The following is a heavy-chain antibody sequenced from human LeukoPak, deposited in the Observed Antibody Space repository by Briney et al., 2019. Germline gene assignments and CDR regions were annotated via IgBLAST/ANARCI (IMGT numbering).Heavy chain of an antibody. J-gene: IGHJ4*02. CDR3: ARARETSSGWPAFHF. CDR2: TYYRTKWYN. CDR1: GDSVSSKSAA. D-gene: IGHD6-19*01. V-gene: IGHV6-1*01. Sequence: SQTLSLTCAISGDSVSSKSAAWNWIRQSPSRGLEWLGRTYYRTKWYNDYAVSMRSRISINPDTTKNQFSLHLNSVTPDDTAVYYCARARETSSGWPAFHFWGQGTLVGVSS.